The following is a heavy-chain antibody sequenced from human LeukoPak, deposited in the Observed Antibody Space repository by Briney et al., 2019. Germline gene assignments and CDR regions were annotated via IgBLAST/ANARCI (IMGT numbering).Heavy chain of an antibody. CDR1: GVSISSTTYC. V-gene: IGHV4-39*07. J-gene: IGHJ4*02. CDR2: IYSSGNT. CDR3: VADPINFDF. Sequence: SETLSLTCTVSGVSISSTTYCWGWIRQPPGKGLEWIGSIYSSGNTYYNASLKSRITISVDTSKNQFSLKLSYMTAADTAVYYCVADPINFDFWGQGTLVTVSS.